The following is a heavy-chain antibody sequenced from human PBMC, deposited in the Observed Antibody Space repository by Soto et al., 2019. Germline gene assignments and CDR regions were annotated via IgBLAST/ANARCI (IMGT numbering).Heavy chain of an antibody. J-gene: IGHJ6*02. CDR2: IIPIFGTA. Sequence: QVQLVQSGAGVKKPGSSVKVSCKASGGTFSSYAISWVRQAPGQGLEWMGGIIPIFGTANYAQKLKGRVTITEDESTSTGNMDLSSLRSEDNAVYYCAGVLGYCISTSCKLSNCNYYDMDVWGQGTTVTVSS. CDR3: AGVLGYCISTSCKLSNCNYYDMDV. V-gene: IGHV1-69*01. CDR1: GGTFSSYA. D-gene: IGHD2-2*01.